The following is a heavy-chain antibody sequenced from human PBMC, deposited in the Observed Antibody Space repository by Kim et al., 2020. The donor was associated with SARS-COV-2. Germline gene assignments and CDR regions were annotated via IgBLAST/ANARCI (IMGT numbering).Heavy chain of an antibody. J-gene: IGHJ6*03. Sequence: GGSLRLSCAASGFTFDDYAMHWVRQAPGKGLEWVSGISWNSGSIGYADSVKGRFTISRDNAKNSLYLQMNSLRAEDTALYYCAKDTGPGRSTMVQGGAIYYYYMDVWGKGTTVTVSS. CDR2: ISWNSGSI. D-gene: IGHD3-10*01. CDR1: GFTFDDYA. V-gene: IGHV3-9*01. CDR3: AKDTGPGRSTMVQGGAIYYYYMDV.